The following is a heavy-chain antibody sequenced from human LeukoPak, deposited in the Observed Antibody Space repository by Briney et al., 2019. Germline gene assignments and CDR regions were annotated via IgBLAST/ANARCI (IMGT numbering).Heavy chain of an antibody. CDR1: GGSFSGYY. CDR2: INHSGST. D-gene: IGHD6-6*01. J-gene: IGHJ4*02. CDR3: ARHGSSSSYFDY. V-gene: IGHV4-34*01. Sequence: SETLSLTCAVYGGSFSGYYWSWIRQPPGKGLEWIGEINHSGSTNYNPSLKSRVTISVDTYKNQFFLKLSSVTAADTAVYYCARHGSSSSYFDYWGQGILVTVSS.